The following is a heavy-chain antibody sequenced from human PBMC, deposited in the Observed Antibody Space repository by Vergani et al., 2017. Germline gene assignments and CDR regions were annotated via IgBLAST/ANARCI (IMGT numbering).Heavy chain of an antibody. D-gene: IGHD4-17*01. CDR2: IRYDGNNK. V-gene: IGHV3-30*02. CDR3: AKESDYGDDVAPTDGMDV. CDR1: GFTFSSYG. J-gene: IGHJ6*02. Sequence: QVQLVESGGGVVQPGGSLRLSCAASGFTFSSYGMHWVRKAPGKGLEWVAFIRYDGNNKYYADPVQGRFTISRDNSKNTLYVQMNSLRAEDTAVYYCAKESDYGDDVAPTDGMDVWGQGTTVTVSS.